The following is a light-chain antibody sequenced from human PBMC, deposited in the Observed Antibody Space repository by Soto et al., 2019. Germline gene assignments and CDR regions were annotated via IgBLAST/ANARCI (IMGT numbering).Light chain of an antibody. Sequence: QSVLTQPAAVSWSLVQSITISCTGTSSDVGAYNFVSWYQQHPGKAPKLIIYGVGYRPSGVSNRFSGSKSGDTASLTISGLLAEDEADYYCDSFTTSGTTYVFGTGTKVTVL. V-gene: IGLV2-14*03. CDR3: DSFTTSGTTYV. CDR2: GVG. J-gene: IGLJ1*01. CDR1: SSDVGAYNF.